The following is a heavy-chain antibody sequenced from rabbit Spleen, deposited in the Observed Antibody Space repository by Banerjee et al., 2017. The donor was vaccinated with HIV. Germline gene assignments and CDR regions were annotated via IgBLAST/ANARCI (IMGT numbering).Heavy chain of an antibody. Sequence: QSLEESGGDLVKPGASLTLTCIASGVSFSGASYMCWVRQAPGKGLEWIVCIDTGSSGFTYYASWAKGRFTISKTSSTTVTLQMTSLTVADTATYFCARDLDGVIGWNFGWWGQGTLSPS. CDR3: ARDLDGVIGWNFGW. D-gene: IGHD4-1*01. J-gene: IGHJ6*01. CDR1: GVSFSGASY. V-gene: IGHV1S40*01. CDR2: IDTGSSGFT.